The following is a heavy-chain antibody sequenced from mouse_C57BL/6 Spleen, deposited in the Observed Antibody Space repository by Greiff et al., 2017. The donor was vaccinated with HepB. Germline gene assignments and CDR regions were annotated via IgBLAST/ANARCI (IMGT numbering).Heavy chain of an antibody. CDR1: GYTFTSYW. CDR3: AREPLGRDAMDY. Sequence: QVQLQQPGAELVRPGTSVKLSCKASGYTFTSYWMHWVKQRPGQGLEWIGVIDPSDSYTNYNQKFKGKATLTVDTSSSTAYMQLSSLTSEDSAVYYCAREPLGRDAMDYWGQGTSVTVSS. CDR2: IDPSDSYT. J-gene: IGHJ4*01. D-gene: IGHD4-1*01. V-gene: IGHV1-59*01.